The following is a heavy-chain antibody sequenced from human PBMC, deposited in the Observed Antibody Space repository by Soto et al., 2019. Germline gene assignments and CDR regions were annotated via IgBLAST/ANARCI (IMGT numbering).Heavy chain of an antibody. CDR1: GGTFSSYT. V-gene: IGHV1-69*08. Sequence: QVQLVQSGAEVKKPGSSVKVSCKASGGTFSSYTISWVRQAPGQGLEWMGRIIPILGIANYAQKFQGRVTITADKSTSTAYMELSSLRSEDTAVYYCARDGGYGDGYNLDYWGQGTLVTVSS. CDR3: ARDGGYGDGYNLDY. J-gene: IGHJ4*02. CDR2: IIPILGIA. D-gene: IGHD5-12*01.